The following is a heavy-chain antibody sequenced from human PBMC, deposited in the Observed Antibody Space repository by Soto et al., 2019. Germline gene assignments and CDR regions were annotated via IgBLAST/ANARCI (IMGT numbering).Heavy chain of an antibody. CDR1: GGSISSGGYY. Sequence: QVQLQESGPGLVKPSQTLSLTCTVSGGSISSGGYYWSWIRQHPGKGLEWIGYISYSGSTYYNPSLKSRVTISVDTSKNQFSLKLSSVTAADTAVYYCARDCCSNQSHYYYMDVWGKGTTVTVSS. CDR3: ARDCCSNQSHYYYMDV. V-gene: IGHV4-31*03. CDR2: ISYSGST. D-gene: IGHD4-4*01. J-gene: IGHJ6*03.